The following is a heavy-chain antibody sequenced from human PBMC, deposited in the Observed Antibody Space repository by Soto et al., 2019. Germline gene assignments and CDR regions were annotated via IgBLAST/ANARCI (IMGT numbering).Heavy chain of an antibody. Sequence: GESLKISCKVSVDSFTNYWIAWVRQTPGKGLEWMGIIHPGDSESRYSPSFQGQVTISADKSITTAYLQWSSLKASDTAMYYCARQIGHYGLDVWGQGTTVTVS. CDR3: ARQIGHYGLDV. CDR1: VDSFTNYW. J-gene: IGHJ6*02. V-gene: IGHV5-51*01. CDR2: IHPGDSES.